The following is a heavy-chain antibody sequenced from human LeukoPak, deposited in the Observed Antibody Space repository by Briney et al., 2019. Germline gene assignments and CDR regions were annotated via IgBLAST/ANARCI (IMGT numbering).Heavy chain of an antibody. D-gene: IGHD6-13*01. CDR1: GGTFSSYA. V-gene: IGHV1-69*13. CDR3: ASYRSSSWYYFDY. CDR2: IIPIFGTA. J-gene: IGHJ4*02. Sequence: GASVKVSCKASGGTFSSYAISWVRQAPGQGLEWMGGIIPIFGTANYAQKFQGRVTITAGESTSTAYMELSSLRSEDTAVYYCASYRSSSWYYFDYWGQGTLVTVSS.